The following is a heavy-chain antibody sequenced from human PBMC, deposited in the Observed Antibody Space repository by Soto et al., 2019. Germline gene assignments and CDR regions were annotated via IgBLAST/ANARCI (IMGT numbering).Heavy chain of an antibody. D-gene: IGHD2-2*01. J-gene: IGHJ6*02. CDR3: ARTYCTTTSCQAHGMDV. Sequence: QVQLQESGPGLVKPSETLSLTCTVSGGSVNSGSYYWTWIRQPPGKGLEWIGYLYYNTNTNYNPPLKSRVTISVDTSKNQFSLKLSSVTAADTAVYYCARTYCTTTSCQAHGMDVWGQGTTVTASS. CDR2: LYYNTNT. V-gene: IGHV4-61*01. CDR1: GGSVNSGSYY.